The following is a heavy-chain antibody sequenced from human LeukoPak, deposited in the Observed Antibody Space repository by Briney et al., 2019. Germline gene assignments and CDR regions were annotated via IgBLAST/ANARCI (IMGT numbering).Heavy chain of an antibody. V-gene: IGHV3-21*01. D-gene: IGHD6-13*01. CDR3: ARGPSEYSSSWPDY. Sequence: GRSLRLSCVASGFTFSTSAMHWVRQAPGKGLEWVSSISSSSSYIYYADSVKGRFTISRDNAKNSLYLQMNSLRAEDTAVYYCARGPSEYSSSWPDYWGQGTLVTVSS. CDR1: GFTFSTSA. CDR2: ISSSSSYI. J-gene: IGHJ4*02.